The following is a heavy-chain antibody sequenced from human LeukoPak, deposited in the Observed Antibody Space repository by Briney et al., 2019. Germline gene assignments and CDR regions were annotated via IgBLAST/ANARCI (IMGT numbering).Heavy chain of an antibody. J-gene: IGHJ6*02. Sequence: GGSLRLSCAASGFTFSSYWMNWARQAPGKGLEWVASINHNGNVTYYVDSVKGRFTISRDNAKNSLYLQMSNLRAEATAVYFWARGGGLDVWGQGATVTVSS. D-gene: IGHD2-15*01. CDR2: INHNGNVT. V-gene: IGHV3-7*03. CDR3: ARGGGLDV. CDR1: GFTFSSYW.